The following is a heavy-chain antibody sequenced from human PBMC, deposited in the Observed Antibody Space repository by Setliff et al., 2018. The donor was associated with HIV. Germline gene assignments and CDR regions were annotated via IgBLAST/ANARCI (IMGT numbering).Heavy chain of an antibody. D-gene: IGHD3-3*02. CDR3: AKDRIFGAVIKGAFDI. V-gene: IGHV3-23*01. Sequence: GGSLRLSCAASGFTFSTYDMNWVRQAPGKGLEWVSGISDSGSKSYYVDSVRGRFTISRDNSKNTLYLQMKSLRAEETAVYYCAKDRIFGAVIKGAFDIWGQGTKVTVSS. CDR1: GFTFSTYD. CDR2: ISDSGSKS. J-gene: IGHJ3*02.